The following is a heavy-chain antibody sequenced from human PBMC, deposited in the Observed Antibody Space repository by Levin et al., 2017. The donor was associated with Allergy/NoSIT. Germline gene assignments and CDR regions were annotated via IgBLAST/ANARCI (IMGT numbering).Heavy chain of an antibody. Sequence: SGPTLVKPTQTLTLTCTFSGLSLSTSGMRVSWIRQPPGKALEWLARIDWDDDKFYSTALKTRLTISKDTSKNQVVLTMTNMDPVDTATYYCARIRDGDFYFDYWGQGTLVTVSS. D-gene: IGHD4-17*01. J-gene: IGHJ4*02. V-gene: IGHV2-70*04. CDR3: ARIRDGDFYFDY. CDR1: GLSLSTSGMR. CDR2: IDWDDDK.